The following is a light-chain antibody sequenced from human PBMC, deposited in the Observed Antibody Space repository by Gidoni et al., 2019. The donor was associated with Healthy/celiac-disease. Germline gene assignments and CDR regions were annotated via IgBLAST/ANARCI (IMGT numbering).Light chain of an antibody. CDR2: KAS. CDR1: ALPQQY. Sequence: SYELTQPPSVSGYPGKTARITCSGDALPQQYAYWYQQNPGQAPVLVIYKASERPSGIPVRFSGSSSGTTVTLTISGVQSEDESDYYCQSADSGGTPWVFGGGTKLTVL. CDR3: QSADSGGTPWV. V-gene: IGLV3-25*02. J-gene: IGLJ3*02.